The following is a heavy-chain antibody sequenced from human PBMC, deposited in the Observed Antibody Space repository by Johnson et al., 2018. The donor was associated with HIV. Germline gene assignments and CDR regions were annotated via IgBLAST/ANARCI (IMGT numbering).Heavy chain of an antibody. CDR1: GFIFSTYA. D-gene: IGHD1-26*01. CDR2: ISYDGGNK. CDR3: TRGPRTVGATIDALDI. J-gene: IGHJ3*02. Sequence: QVQLVESGGGLVQPGRSLRLSCAASGFIFSTYAMDWVRQAPGKGLEWVAVISYDGGNKYYADSVKGRFTISRDNSKDTLYLQMNSLRAEDTAVYFCTRGPRTVGATIDALDIWCHGTMVTVSS. V-gene: IGHV3-30-3*01.